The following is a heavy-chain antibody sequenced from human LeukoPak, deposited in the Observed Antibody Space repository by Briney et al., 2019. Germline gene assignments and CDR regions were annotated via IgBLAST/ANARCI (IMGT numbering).Heavy chain of an antibody. CDR3: AKDLELGGQKVPGGTFDI. Sequence: PGGSLRLSCAASGFTFDDYAMHWVRQAPGKGLEWVSGISWNSGSMAYADSVKGRFTISRDSAKNSLYLQMNSLRADDTALYYCAKDLELGGQKVPGGTFDIWGQGTMVTVSS. CDR2: ISWNSGSM. J-gene: IGHJ3*02. CDR1: GFTFDDYA. V-gene: IGHV3-9*01. D-gene: IGHD1-7*01.